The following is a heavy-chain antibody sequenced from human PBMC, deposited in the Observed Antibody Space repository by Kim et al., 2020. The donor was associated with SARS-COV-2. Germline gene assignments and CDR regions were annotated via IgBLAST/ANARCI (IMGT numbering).Heavy chain of an antibody. CDR1: GYTFSSYV. Sequence: ASVKVSCKASGYTFSSYVMHWVRQAPGQRLEWMVWINVDNGNTKYSQKFQGRVTITRDTSATTAYMELSGLRSEDTAVYYCARGSSVGGNWFDPWGQGTL. V-gene: IGHV1-3*01. CDR2: INVDNGNT. J-gene: IGHJ5*02. D-gene: IGHD6-19*01. CDR3: ARGSSVGGNWFDP.